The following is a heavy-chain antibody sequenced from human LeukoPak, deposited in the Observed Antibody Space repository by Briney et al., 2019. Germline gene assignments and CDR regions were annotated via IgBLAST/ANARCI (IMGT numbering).Heavy chain of an antibody. Sequence: GGSLRLSCAASGFTFSSYWMSWVRQAPGKGLEWVSSISSSSSYIYYADSVKGRFTISRDNAKNSLYLQMNSLRAEDTAVYYCAKEDEEWLQTFDYWGQGTLVTVSS. CDR3: AKEDEEWLQTFDY. V-gene: IGHV3-21*04. D-gene: IGHD3-3*01. CDR1: GFTFSSYW. CDR2: ISSSSSYI. J-gene: IGHJ4*02.